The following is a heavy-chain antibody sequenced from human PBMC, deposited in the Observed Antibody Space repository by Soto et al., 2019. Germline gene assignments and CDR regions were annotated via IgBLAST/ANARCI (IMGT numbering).Heavy chain of an antibody. CDR1: GFTFSSYD. J-gene: IGHJ6*02. CDR3: AKDWRWELPNYGMNV. D-gene: IGHD1-26*01. V-gene: IGHV3-30*18. CDR2: ISYDGNNK. Sequence: HPGGSLRLSCAASGFTFSSYDIHWVRQAPGKGLEWVALISYDGNNKYYADSVKGRFTISRDNSKNTLYLQMNSLRAEDTAVYYCAKDWRWELPNYGMNVWGQGTTVTVSS.